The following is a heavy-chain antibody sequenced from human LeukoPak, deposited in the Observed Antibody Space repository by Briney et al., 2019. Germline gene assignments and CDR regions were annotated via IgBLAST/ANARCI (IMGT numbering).Heavy chain of an antibody. CDR3: ARGETGTTETTLRSLNY. CDR1: GGTFSSYA. V-gene: IGHV1-69*01. D-gene: IGHD1-1*01. J-gene: IGHJ4*02. Sequence: SVKVSCKASGGTFSSYAISWVRQAPGQGLEWMGGIIPIFGTANYAQKFQGRVTITADESTSTAYMELSSLRSEDTAVYYCARGETGTTETTLRSLNYWGQGTLVTVSS. CDR2: IIPIFGTA.